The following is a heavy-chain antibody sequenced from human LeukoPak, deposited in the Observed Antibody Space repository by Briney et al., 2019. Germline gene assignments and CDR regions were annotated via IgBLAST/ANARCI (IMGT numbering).Heavy chain of an antibody. CDR1: GGSFIGTPHY. D-gene: IGHD2/OR15-2a*01. V-gene: IGHV4-39*01. CDR2: VYYSGST. Sequence: KTSETLSLTCSVSGGSFIGTPHYWAWIRQPPGQGLEWIGSVYYSGSTTYSPSLKSRVTISVERSQNQFSLRLTSVTGADTAVYYCARNITSGYFDYWGPGTPVTVSS. J-gene: IGHJ4*02. CDR3: ARNITSGYFDY.